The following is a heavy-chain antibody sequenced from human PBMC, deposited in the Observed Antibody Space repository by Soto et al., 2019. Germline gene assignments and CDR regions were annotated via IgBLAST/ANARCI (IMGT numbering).Heavy chain of an antibody. CDR3: ARHETWLTGEVFDF. J-gene: IGHJ3*01. D-gene: IGHD7-27*01. CDR1: GFTFSSYS. CDR2: INPNSRYK. Sequence: EVLLVESGGGLVSPGGSLRLSCAASGFTFSSYSMDWVRQAPGKGLEWVSSINPNSRYKFYADSVRGRFTISRDENSLYLHMNGLGAEDTAVYYCARHETWLTGEVFDFWGHGSMVTVSS. V-gene: IGHV3-21*01.